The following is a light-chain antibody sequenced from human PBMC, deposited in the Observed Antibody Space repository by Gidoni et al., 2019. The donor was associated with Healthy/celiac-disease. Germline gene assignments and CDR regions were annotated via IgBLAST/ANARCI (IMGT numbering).Light chain of an antibody. Sequence: DIKMTKSPSSLSASVGDRVTITCRASQSISSYLNWYQQKPGKAPKLLIYAASSLQSGVPSRFRGSVSGTDFTLTSSSLHPEDFATYYCQQSYSTPPTFGGGTKVEIK. CDR2: AAS. CDR3: QQSYSTPPT. V-gene: IGKV1-39*01. CDR1: QSISSY. J-gene: IGKJ4*01.